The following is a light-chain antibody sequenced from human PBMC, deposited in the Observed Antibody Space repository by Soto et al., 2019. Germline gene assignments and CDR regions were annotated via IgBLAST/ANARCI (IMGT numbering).Light chain of an antibody. Sequence: DIQRTKTQSSLSASVGDRVTITCRASQSIDRYLNWYQQKPGKAPKLLIYAASNLQSGVPSRFSGSGSGTDFTLTIRSLQPEDFATYYCQQSGTFGQGTKADI. V-gene: IGKV1-39*01. CDR3: QQSGT. CDR1: QSIDRY. CDR2: AAS. J-gene: IGKJ1*01.